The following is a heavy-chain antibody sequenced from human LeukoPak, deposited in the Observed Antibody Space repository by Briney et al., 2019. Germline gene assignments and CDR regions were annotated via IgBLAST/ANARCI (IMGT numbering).Heavy chain of an antibody. D-gene: IGHD2-8*01. Sequence: EASVKVSCKASGGTFSSYAISWVRQAPGQGLEWMGRIIPIFGTANYAQKFQGRVTITTDESTSTAYMELSSLRSEDTAVCYCASGRVGMVYASTHFDYWGQRTLVTVSS. CDR2: IIPIFGTA. J-gene: IGHJ4*02. V-gene: IGHV1-69*05. CDR3: ASGRVGMVYASTHFDY. CDR1: GGTFSSYA.